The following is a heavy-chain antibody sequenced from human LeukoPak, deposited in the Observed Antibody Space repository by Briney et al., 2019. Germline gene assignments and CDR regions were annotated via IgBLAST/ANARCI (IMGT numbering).Heavy chain of an antibody. D-gene: IGHD3-9*01. CDR2: ISTYNADT. CDR1: GYTFTSYG. CDR3: ARDPGQYYDILTGYYTPYYFGY. V-gene: IGHV1-18*01. J-gene: IGHJ4*02. Sequence: VASVKVSCKASGYTFTSYGISWVRQAPGQGLEWMGWISTYNADTDYAQKFQGRVTMTTETSTSTAYMELRSLISDDTAVYYCARDPGQYYDILTGYYTPYYFGYWGQGTLVTVSS.